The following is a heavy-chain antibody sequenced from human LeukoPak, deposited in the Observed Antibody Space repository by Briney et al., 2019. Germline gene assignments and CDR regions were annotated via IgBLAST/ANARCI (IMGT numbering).Heavy chain of an antibody. J-gene: IGHJ4*02. CDR2: IRSKAYGGTT. V-gene: IGHV3-49*04. D-gene: IGHD3-10*01. Sequence: GRSLRLSCTASGFTFGDYAMSWVRQAPGKGLEWVGFIRSKAYGGTTEYAASVKGRFTISRDDSKSIVYLQMNSLKTEDTAVYYCTGSYYGSGSGYFDYWGQGTLVTVSS. CDR1: GFTFGDYA. CDR3: TGSYYGSGSGYFDY.